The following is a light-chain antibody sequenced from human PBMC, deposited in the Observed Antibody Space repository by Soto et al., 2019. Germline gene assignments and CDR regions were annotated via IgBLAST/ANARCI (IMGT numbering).Light chain of an antibody. V-gene: IGLV2-23*01. J-gene: IGLJ2*01. CDR1: SCDVGSYNL. Sequence: QSALTQPASGSGSPGESITISCTGTSCDVGSYNLVSWYQQHPGKAPKLMIYEGSKRPSGVSNRFSGSKSGNTASLTISGLQAEDEADYYCCSYAGSSIRFGGGTKLTVL. CDR2: EGS. CDR3: CSYAGSSIR.